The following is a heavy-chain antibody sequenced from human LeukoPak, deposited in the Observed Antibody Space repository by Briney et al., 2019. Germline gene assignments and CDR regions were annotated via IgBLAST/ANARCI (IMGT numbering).Heavy chain of an antibody. V-gene: IGHV3-30*03. CDR1: GFTFSSYG. CDR2: ISYDGSNK. CDR3: ARENAYYYYYYMDV. Sequence: GRSLRLSCAASGFTFSSYGMHWVRQAPGKGLEWVAVISYDGSNKYYADSVKGRFTISRDNSKNTLYLQMNSLRAEDTAVYYCARENAYYYYYYMDVWGKGTTVTVSS. J-gene: IGHJ6*03.